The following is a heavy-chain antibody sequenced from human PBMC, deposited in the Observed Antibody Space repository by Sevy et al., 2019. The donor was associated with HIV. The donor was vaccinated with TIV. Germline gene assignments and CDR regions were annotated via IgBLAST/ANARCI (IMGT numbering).Heavy chain of an antibody. CDR3: AKEWTLLSDWYGEFDY. D-gene: IGHD6-19*01. J-gene: IGHJ4*02. CDR2: ISNSGAKT. Sequence: GGSLRLSCAASGFTFTNYGMHWVRQAPGKGLEWVSGISNSGAKTYYADSVRGRFTVSRDNFKNTVYLQLNSLRAEDTAIYYCAKEWTLLSDWYGEFDYWGQGTLVTVSS. CDR1: GFTFTNYG. V-gene: IGHV3-23*01.